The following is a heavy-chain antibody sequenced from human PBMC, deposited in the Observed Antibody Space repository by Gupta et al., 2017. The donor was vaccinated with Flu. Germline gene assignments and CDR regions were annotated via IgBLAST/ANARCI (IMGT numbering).Heavy chain of an antibody. Sequence: QVQLVESGGDVVQPGRSLRLSCAASGFTFSSYGMHWVRQAPGKGLEWVAVIWYDGSNKYYADSVKGRFTISRDNSKNTLYLQMNSLRAEDTAVYYCARDLGITIFGVVITDYFDYWGQGTLVPVSS. CDR2: IWYDGSNK. D-gene: IGHD3-3*01. CDR3: ARDLGITIFGVVITDYFDY. V-gene: IGHV3-33*01. J-gene: IGHJ4*02. CDR1: GFTFSSYG.